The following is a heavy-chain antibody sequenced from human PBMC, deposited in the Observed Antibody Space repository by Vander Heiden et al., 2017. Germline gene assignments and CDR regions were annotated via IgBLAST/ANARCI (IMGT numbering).Heavy chain of an antibody. J-gene: IGHJ5*01. CDR3: ARERVASGTGWFDS. CDR1: GFSLNTDS. CDR2: ISSTSSFI. V-gene: IGHV3-21*01. D-gene: IGHD6-13*01. Sequence: EVQPVESGGGLGKPGGSLSTTCPNSGFSLNTDSMNWVRQAPGKGLEWVSYISSTSSFIHYADSVKGRFTNSRDNAKNSLYLQMNSLRAEDTAVYYCARERVASGTGWFDSWGQGTLVTVSS.